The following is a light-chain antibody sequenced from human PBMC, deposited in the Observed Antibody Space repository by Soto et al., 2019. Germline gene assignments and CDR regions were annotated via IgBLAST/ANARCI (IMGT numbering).Light chain of an antibody. CDR1: QRIGTH. V-gene: IGKV1-39*01. CDR2: AAS. Sequence: GDRVTITCRTSQRIGTHLNWYHEKPGKAPKLLIYAASSLQSGVPSRFSGSGSGTDFTLTISSLQPEDFATYYCQQSYSNPWTFGQGTKVDIK. J-gene: IGKJ1*01. CDR3: QQSYSNPWT.